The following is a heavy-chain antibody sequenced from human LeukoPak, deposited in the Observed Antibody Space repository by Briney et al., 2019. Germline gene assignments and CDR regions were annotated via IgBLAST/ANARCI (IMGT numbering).Heavy chain of an antibody. Sequence: ASVKVSCKASGYTFTSYDINWVRQATGQGLEWMGWMNPNRGNTGYAQKFQGRVTMTRNTSISTAYMELSSLRSEDTAVYYCARGPQLRYFDWLLSYYGMDVWGQGTTVTVSS. D-gene: IGHD3-9*01. CDR1: GYTFTSYD. CDR2: MNPNRGNT. V-gene: IGHV1-8*01. J-gene: IGHJ6*02. CDR3: ARGPQLRYFDWLLSYYGMDV.